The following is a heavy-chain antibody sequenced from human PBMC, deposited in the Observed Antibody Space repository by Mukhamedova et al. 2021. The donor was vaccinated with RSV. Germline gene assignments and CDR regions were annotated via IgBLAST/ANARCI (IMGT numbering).Heavy chain of an antibody. J-gene: IGHJ4*02. CDR1: Y. V-gene: IGHV4-30-4*08. D-gene: IGHD3-22*01. Sequence: YWGWIRQPPGKGLEWIGYIYYSGSTSYNPSLMSRVTISLDTSKNQFSLKLNSVTAADTAVYYCARDPYYDSRGPPYWGQGTLVT. CDR3: ARDPYYDSRGPPY. CDR2: IYYSGST.